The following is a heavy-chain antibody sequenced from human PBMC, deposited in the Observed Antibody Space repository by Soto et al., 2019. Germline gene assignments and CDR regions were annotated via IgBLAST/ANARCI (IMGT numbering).Heavy chain of an antibody. D-gene: IGHD2-8*02. J-gene: IGHJ6*02. CDR1: GYTFTSSY. Sequence: QMQLVQSGAEVKKPGASVKVSCKASGYTFTSSYIHWVRQAPGQGPEWMGIINPTSGGTSYAQNLQGRVTMTRDTSTRTVYRELNSLRSDDTAVYYCARGPGASGLDVWGQGTTVTVSS. V-gene: IGHV1-46*01. CDR2: INPTSGGT. CDR3: ARGPGASGLDV.